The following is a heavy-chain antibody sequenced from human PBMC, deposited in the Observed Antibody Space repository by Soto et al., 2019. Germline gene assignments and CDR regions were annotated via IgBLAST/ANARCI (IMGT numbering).Heavy chain of an antibody. J-gene: IGHJ4*02. D-gene: IGHD3-9*01. CDR2: IYYSGST. CDR1: GGSISSGDYY. CDR3: ARRSFEGDFDY. V-gene: IGHV4-30-4*01. Sequence: SETLSLTCTVSGGSISSGDYYWSWIRQPPGKGLEWIGYIYYSGSTYYNPSLKSRVTISVDTSKNQFSLKLSSVTAADTAVYYCARRSFEGDFDYWGQGTLVTVSS.